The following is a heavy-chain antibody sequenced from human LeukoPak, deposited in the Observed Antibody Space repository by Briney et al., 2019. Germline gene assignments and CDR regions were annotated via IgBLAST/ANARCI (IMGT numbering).Heavy chain of an antibody. CDR3: ARAGGSYRRHDY. J-gene: IGHJ4*02. CDR1: GGSFSGYY. Sequence: SETLSLTCAVYGGSFSGYYWSWIRQPPGKGLEWIGEINHSGSTNYNPSLKSRVTISVDTSKNQFSLKLSSVTAADMAVYYCARAGGSYRRHDYWGQGTLVTVSS. V-gene: IGHV4-34*01. CDR2: INHSGST. D-gene: IGHD1-26*01.